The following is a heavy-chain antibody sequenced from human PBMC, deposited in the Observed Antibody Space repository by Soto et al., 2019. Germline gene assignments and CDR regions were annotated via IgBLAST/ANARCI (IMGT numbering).Heavy chain of an antibody. CDR3: ARDSIAAAGSRRTSFDY. CDR1: GGSISSSSW. J-gene: IGHJ4*02. V-gene: IGHV4-4*02. CDR2: IYHTGNT. D-gene: IGHD6-13*01. Sequence: SETLSLTCAVSGGSISSSSWWSWVRQPPGKGLEWIGEIYHTGNTNYNPSLESRVTISVDKSKNQFSLNLNTVTAADTAVYYCARDSIAAAGSRRTSFDYCGQGTLVTVS.